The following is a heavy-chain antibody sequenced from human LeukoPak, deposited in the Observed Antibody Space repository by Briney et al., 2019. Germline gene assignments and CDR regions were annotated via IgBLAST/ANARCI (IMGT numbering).Heavy chain of an antibody. CDR2: INHSGST. CDR1: GGSFSGYY. CDR3: ARSKRLRYFDCLLSDQYYFDY. J-gene: IGHJ4*02. V-gene: IGHV4-34*01. Sequence: PSETLSLTCAVYGGSFSGYYWSWIRQPPGKGLEWIGEINHSGSTNYNPSLKSRVTISVDTSKNQFSLKLSSVTAADTAVYYCARSKRLRYFDCLLSDQYYFDYWGQGTLVTVSS. D-gene: IGHD3-9*01.